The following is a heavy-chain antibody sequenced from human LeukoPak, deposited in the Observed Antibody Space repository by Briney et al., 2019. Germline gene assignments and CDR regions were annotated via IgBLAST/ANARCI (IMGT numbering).Heavy chain of an antibody. CDR2: IRSKANSYAT. CDR1: GFTFSGSA. V-gene: IGHV3-73*01. Sequence: GGSLRLSCAASGFTFSGSAMHWVRQASGKGLEWVGRIRSKANSYATAYAASVKGRFTISRDDSKNTAYLQMNSMKTEDTAVYYCTRRVGWELQADGSFDYWGQGTLVTVSS. D-gene: IGHD1-26*01. CDR3: TRRVGWELQADGSFDY. J-gene: IGHJ4*02.